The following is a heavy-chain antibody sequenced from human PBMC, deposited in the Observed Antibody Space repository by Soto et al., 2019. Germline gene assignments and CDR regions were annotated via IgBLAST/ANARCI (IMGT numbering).Heavy chain of an antibody. D-gene: IGHD2-8*01. J-gene: IGHJ2*01. Sequence: EVQLLESGGDLVQSGGSLRLSCAASGFTFGDFAMNWVRQAPGKGLEWVSGITGGGDYTFYADSVKGRFTISRVQSKNTVYLQMNSLRAEDTALYYCVKKIAGTTTNGAYWYFDLWGRGTLVTVSS. CDR1: GFTFGDFA. V-gene: IGHV3-23*01. CDR3: VKKIAGTTTNGAYWYFDL. CDR2: ITGGGDYT.